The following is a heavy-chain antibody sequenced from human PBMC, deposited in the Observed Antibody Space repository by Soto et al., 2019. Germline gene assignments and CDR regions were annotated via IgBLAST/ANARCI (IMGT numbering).Heavy chain of an antibody. J-gene: IGHJ4*02. CDR2: INPSGGST. CDR1: GYTFTSYY. D-gene: IGHD3-3*01. CDR3: ARDESPTYYDFWSGSGASSYFDY. V-gene: IGHV1-46*01. Sequence: ASVKVSCKASGYTFTSYYMHWVRQAPGQGLEWMGIINPSGGSTSYAQKFQGRVTITRDTSASTAYMELCSLRSEDTAVYYCARDESPTYYDFWSGSGASSYFDYWGQGTLVTVSS.